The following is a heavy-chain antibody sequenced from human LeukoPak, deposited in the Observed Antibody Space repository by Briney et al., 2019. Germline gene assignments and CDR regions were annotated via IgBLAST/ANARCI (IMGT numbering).Heavy chain of an antibody. CDR2: ISVPGTPT. D-gene: IGHD5-24*01. CDR1: GFIVTNSA. CDR3: AKRDPGPNPFDF. Sequence: PGRSLRPSCAAAGFIVTNSAMSWVRQDARKWLEWVSIISVPGTPTYYADSVKGRFTISRDNSKNTLYLQMNSLRAEDTAVYYCAKRDPGPNPFDFWGQGTMVTVSS. V-gene: IGHV3-23*01. J-gene: IGHJ3*01.